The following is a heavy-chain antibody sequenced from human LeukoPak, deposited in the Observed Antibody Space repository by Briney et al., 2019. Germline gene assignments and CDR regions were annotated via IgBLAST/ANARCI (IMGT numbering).Heavy chain of an antibody. V-gene: IGHV4-59*11. J-gene: IGHJ5*02. CDR3: VKVGYGSGTWGWFDP. Sequence: SETLSLTCNVSGASISGHFWSWIRQSPGKGLECIGYIYSGTVDYNPSLKSRATISGDTSKNQVSLNLKSVTTVGTAMYYCVKVGYGSGTWGWFDPWGQGILVTVST. CDR2: IYSGTV. CDR1: GASISGHF. D-gene: IGHD3-10*01.